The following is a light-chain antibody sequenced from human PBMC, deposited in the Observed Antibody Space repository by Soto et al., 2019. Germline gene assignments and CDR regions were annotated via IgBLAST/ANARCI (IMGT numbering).Light chain of an antibody. V-gene: IGLV1-44*01. CDR1: NSNIGRNT. CDR2: SNN. CDR3: AAWDESPNVPV. J-gene: IGLJ2*01. Sequence: QAVVTQPPSASGTPGQRVTISCSGSNSNIGRNTVNWYQQLPGAAPNLLIYSNNERPSGVPDRFSGSKSGTSASLAISGLQSEDEADYYCAAWDESPNVPVFGGGTKRPS.